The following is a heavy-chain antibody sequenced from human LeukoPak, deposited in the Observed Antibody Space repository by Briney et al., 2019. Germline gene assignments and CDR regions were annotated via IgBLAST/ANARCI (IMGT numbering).Heavy chain of an antibody. J-gene: IGHJ2*01. D-gene: IGHD4/OR15-4a*01. V-gene: IGHV5-51*01. CDR3: ARRRGAISSWYFDL. Sequence: GESLKISCQGSGYKFTSYWIGWVRQMPGKGLEWMGIIYPGDSDIRYSPPFQGQVTISADKSMSTAYLQWRSLKASDTAMYYCARRRGAISSWYFDLWGRGTLVTVSS. CDR1: GYKFTSYW. CDR2: IYPGDSDI.